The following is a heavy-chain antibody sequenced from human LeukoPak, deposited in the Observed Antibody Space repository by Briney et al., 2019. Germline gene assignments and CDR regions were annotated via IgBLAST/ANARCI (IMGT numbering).Heavy chain of an antibody. CDR2: IYHSGST. CDR3: AREGLFGYYGSGSYYRNREIDY. V-gene: IGHV4-38-2*02. Sequence: PSETLSLTCTVSGYSISSGYYWGWIRQPPGKGLEWIGSIYHSGSTYYNPSLKSRVTISVGTSKNQFSLKLSSVTAADTAVYYCAREGLFGYYGSGSYYRNREIDYWGQGTLVTVSS. J-gene: IGHJ4*02. CDR1: GYSISSGYY. D-gene: IGHD3-10*01.